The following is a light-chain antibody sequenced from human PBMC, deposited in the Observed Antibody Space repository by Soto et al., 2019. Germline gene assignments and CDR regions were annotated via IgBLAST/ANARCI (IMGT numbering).Light chain of an antibody. J-gene: IGKJ3*01. V-gene: IGKV1-5*01. CDR1: QSISSW. CDR3: QQYHSYLFT. Sequence: DIQMTQSPSTLSASVGDRVTITCRASQSISSWLAWYQQKPGKAPKLLIYDASSLESGVPSRFSCSGSGTEFTLTISSLHPDYFATYYCQQYHSYLFTFGPGTKVDIK. CDR2: DAS.